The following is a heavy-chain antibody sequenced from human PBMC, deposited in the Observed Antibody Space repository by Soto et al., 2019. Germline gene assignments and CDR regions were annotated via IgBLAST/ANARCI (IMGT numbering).Heavy chain of an antibody. D-gene: IGHD2-21*02. CDR3: ARDMVVVTAIDYFDY. CDR1: GFTFSSYA. J-gene: IGHJ4*02. V-gene: IGHV3-30-3*01. CDR2: ISYDVSNK. Sequence: PGGSVRLSGAAAGFTFSSYAMHWVRQAPGKGLEWVAVISYDVSNKYSADSVKGRFTISRDNSKNPLYLQMNSLRAEDTAVYYCARDMVVVTAIDYFDYWGQGTLVTVSS.